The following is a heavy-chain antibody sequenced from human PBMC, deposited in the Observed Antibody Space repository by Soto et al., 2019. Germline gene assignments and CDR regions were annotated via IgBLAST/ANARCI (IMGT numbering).Heavy chain of an antibody. CDR2: INPSGDST. CDR3: AKADVSTAGSFDY. CDR1: GFTFSRHG. D-gene: IGHD6-13*01. Sequence: PGGSLRLSCVASGFTFSRHGLSWVRQAPGKGLEWVSTINPSGDSTFYADSVKGRFTISRDNSKNTVYLQMNSLSVGDTAVYLCAKADVSTAGSFDYWGQGALVTVSS. V-gene: IGHV3-23*01. J-gene: IGHJ4*02.